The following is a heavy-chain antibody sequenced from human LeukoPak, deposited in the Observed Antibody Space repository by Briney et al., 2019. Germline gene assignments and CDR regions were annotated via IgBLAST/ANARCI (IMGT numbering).Heavy chain of an antibody. CDR3: ARGRSNYYGMDV. CDR2: IIPIFGTA. CDR1: GGTFSSYA. Sequence: SVKVSCKASGGTFSSYAISWVRQAPGQGLEWMGGIIPIFGTANYAQKFQGRVTITADESTSTAYMELSSLRSEDTAVYYCARGRSNYYGMDVWGQGTTVTVSS. V-gene: IGHV1-69*13. J-gene: IGHJ6*02. D-gene: IGHD1-26*01.